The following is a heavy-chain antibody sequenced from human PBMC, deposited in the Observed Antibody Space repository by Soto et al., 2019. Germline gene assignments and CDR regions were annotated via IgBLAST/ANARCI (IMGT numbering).Heavy chain of an antibody. D-gene: IGHD3-16*01. CDR2: KNTSGTT. J-gene: IGHJ6*02. V-gene: IGHV4-4*07. CDR1: GGSISGYY. CDR3: ARGGEFYVLDV. Sequence: QVQLQESGPGLVKPSETLTLTCTVSGGSISGYYWTWLRQPAGKGLEWLGRKNTSGTTNYTPSRRSQFTMSIDPPTNQFSLNLSSVTSAATAVYYCARGGEFYVLDVWGQGTTVAVSS.